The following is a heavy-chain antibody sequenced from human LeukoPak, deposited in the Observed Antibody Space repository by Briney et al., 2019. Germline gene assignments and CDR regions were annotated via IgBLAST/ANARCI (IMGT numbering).Heavy chain of an antibody. Sequence: GGSLRLSCAAPGFTFSSYWMSWVRQAPGKGLEWVANIKQDGSEKYYVDSVKGRLTISRDNAKNSLYLQMNSLRAEDTAVYYCARVSGSYYYFDYWGQGTLVTVSS. J-gene: IGHJ4*02. CDR1: GFTFSSYW. CDR3: ARVSGSYYYFDY. D-gene: IGHD1-26*01. CDR2: IKQDGSEK. V-gene: IGHV3-7*01.